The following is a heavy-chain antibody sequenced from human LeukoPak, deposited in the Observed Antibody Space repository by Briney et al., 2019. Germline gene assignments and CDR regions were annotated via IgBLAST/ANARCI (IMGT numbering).Heavy chain of an antibody. CDR3: AKEILTGYYLDY. V-gene: IGHV3-30*18. CDR2: ISYDGNTK. J-gene: IGHJ4*02. D-gene: IGHD3-9*01. CDR1: GFTFSSYG. Sequence: GGSLRLSCAASGFTFSSYGMQWVRQAPGKGPEWVAVISYDGNTKYYADSVKGRFTISRDNAKNTLYLQMNSLRAEDTAVYYCAKEILTGYYLDYWGQGTQVTVSS.